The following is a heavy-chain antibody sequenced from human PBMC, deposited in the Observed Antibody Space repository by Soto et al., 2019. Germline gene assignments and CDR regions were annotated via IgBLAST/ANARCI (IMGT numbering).Heavy chain of an antibody. CDR2: IWYDGSNK. CDR3: ARELCSGGSCYYYYGMDV. D-gene: IGHD2-15*01. J-gene: IGHJ6*02. Sequence: PGGSLRLSCAASGFTFSSYGMHWVRQAPGKGLEWVAVIWYDGSNKYYADSVKGRFTISRDNSKNTLYLQMNSLRAEDTAVYYCARELCSGGSCYYYYGMDVWGQGTTVTV. CDR1: GFTFSSYG. V-gene: IGHV3-33*01.